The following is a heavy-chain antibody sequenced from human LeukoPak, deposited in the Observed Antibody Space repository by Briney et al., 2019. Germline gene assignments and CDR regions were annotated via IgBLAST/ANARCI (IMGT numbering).Heavy chain of an antibody. V-gene: IGHV1-24*01. CDR3: ATVGLRYFDL. Sequence: ASVKVSWKVSGYTLTELSMHWVRQAAGKGLEWMGGFDPEDGETIYAQKFQGRVTMTEDTSTDTAYMELSSLRSEGTAVYYCATVGLRYFDLWGRGTLVTVSS. CDR2: FDPEDGET. J-gene: IGHJ2*01. D-gene: IGHD5-12*01. CDR1: GYTLTELS.